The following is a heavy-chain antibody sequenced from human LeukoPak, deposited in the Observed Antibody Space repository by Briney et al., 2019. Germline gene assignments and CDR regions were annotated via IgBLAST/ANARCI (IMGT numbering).Heavy chain of an antibody. V-gene: IGHV3-66*01. CDR2: IYSGGST. CDR1: GFTVSSNY. D-gene: IGHD3-10*01. J-gene: IGHJ3*02. Sequence: GGSLRLSCAASGFTVSSNYMSWVRQAPGRGLEWVSVIYSGGSTYYADSVKGRFTVSRDNSKSTLYLQMNSLRAEDTAVCYCARDIGSGNYSFDIWGQGTMVTVSS. CDR3: ARDIGSGNYSFDI.